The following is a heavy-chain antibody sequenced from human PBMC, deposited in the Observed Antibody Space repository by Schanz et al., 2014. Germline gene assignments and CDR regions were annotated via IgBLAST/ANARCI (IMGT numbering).Heavy chain of an antibody. D-gene: IGHD3-10*01. CDR3: ARGVRVRGIIIDY. Sequence: EVQLVESGGGLVQPGGSLTLSCAASEFIISNYWMTWVRQAPGEGLVWVANIKLDGSEKYYVDSVKGRFTISRDNAKNSLYLQMNSLTAEDTAEYYCARGVRVRGIIIDYWGPGTLVTVS. CDR2: IKLDGSEK. J-gene: IGHJ4*02. V-gene: IGHV3-7*01. CDR1: EFIISNYW.